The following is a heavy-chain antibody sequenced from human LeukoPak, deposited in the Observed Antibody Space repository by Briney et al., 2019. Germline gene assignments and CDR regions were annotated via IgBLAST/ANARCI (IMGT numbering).Heavy chain of an antibody. J-gene: IGHJ6*03. D-gene: IGHD2-2*01. V-gene: IGHV3-64*01. CDR1: GFTFSSYA. CDR3: ARRKLGYCSSTSCYGGSYYYYYMDV. Sequence: GGSLRLSCAASGFTFSSYAMHWVRQAPGKGLEYVSAISSNGGSTYYANSVKGRFTISRDNSKNTLYLQMGSLRAEDTAVYYCARRKLGYCSSTSCYGGSYYYYYMDVWGKGTTVTVSS. CDR2: ISSNGGST.